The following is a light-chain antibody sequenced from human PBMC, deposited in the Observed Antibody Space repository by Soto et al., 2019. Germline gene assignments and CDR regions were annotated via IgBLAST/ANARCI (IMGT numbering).Light chain of an antibody. CDR3: QLLGPSLPMYT. Sequence: ESVLTQSPGTLSLSPGERATLSCRASQSVSSTYFAWYQQKPGQAPRLLIYGASNRATGIPDRFSGSGSGADFTLTITRLEPEDFAVYYCQLLGPSLPMYTFGQGTKLEIK. CDR1: QSVSSTY. V-gene: IGKV3-20*01. CDR2: GAS. J-gene: IGKJ2*01.